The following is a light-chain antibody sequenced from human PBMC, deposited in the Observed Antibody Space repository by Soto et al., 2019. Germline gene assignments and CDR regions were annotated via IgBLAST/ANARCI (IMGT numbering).Light chain of an antibody. J-gene: IGKJ1*01. CDR1: QGISSY. V-gene: IGKV1-9*01. CDR3: QQYDVWPPRWT. Sequence: IQLTQSPSSLSASVGDRVTITCRASQGISSYLAWYQQKPGKAPKLLIYAASTLQSGVPSRFSGSGSGTEFTLTISGLQSEDFAVYYCQQYDVWPPRWTFGQGTKVDIK. CDR2: AAS.